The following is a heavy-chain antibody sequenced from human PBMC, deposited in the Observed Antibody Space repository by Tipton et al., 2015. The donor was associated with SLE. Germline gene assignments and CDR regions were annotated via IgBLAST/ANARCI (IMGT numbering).Heavy chain of an antibody. CDR3: ARAAGLQSNWYFDL. Sequence: KPGASVKVSCKASGYTFTGYYMHWVRQAPGQGLEWMGWINPNSGGTNYAQKFQGRVTMTRDTSISTAYMELSRLRSDDTAVYYCARAAGLQSNWYFDLWGRGTLVTVSS. CDR2: INPNSGGT. CDR1: GYTFTGYY. D-gene: IGHD2-21*01. J-gene: IGHJ2*01. V-gene: IGHV1-2*02.